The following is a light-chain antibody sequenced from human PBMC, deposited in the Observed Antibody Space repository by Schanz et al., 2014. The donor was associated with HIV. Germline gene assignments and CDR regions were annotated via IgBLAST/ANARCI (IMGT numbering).Light chain of an antibody. J-gene: IGLJ2*01. CDR3: SSYTTNRTMA. CDR2: DVS. CDR1: SSDVGNYNY. Sequence: QSALTQPASVSGSPGQSITISCTGTSSDVGNYNYVSWYQQLPGKVPKLMIYDVSNRASGVSNRFSGSKSGNTASLTISGLQADDEGDYYCSSYTTNRTMAFGGGTKLTVL. V-gene: IGLV2-14*03.